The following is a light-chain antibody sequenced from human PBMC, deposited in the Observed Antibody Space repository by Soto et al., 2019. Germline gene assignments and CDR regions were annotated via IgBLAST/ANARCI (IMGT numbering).Light chain of an antibody. CDR1: QSVSSSY. CDR3: QQYGSSQWT. V-gene: IGKV3-20*01. CDR2: GAS. J-gene: IGKJ1*01. Sequence: EIVLTQSPGTLSLSPGERATLSCRASQSVSSSYLAWYQQKPGQAPRLLIYGASSRATGIPDRFSGSGSGTDFTLTISRLEPEDFVVYYCQQYGSSQWTFGRGTKVESK.